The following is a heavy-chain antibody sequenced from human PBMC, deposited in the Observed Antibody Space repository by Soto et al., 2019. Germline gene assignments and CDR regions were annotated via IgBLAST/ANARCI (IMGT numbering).Heavy chain of an antibody. CDR1: GFSLSTSGVG. D-gene: IGHD6-19*01. J-gene: IGHJ3*02. CDR2: IYWDDDK. CDR3: AHRLVSSGWPLDAFAI. V-gene: IGHV2-5*02. Sequence: QITLKESGPTLVKPTQTLTLTCTFSGFSLSTSGVGVGWIRQPPGKALEWLALIYWDDDKRYSPSLKSRLTTTNDTSKNQVVLTMTNMVPVDTATYYCAHRLVSSGWPLDAFAIWCQGPMVPVSS.